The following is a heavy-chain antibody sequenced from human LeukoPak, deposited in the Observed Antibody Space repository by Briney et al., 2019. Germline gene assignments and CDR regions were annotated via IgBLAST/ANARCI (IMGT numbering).Heavy chain of an antibody. CDR3: ARGGAYYYGSGTHTRWHY. CDR1: GGSFSGYY. D-gene: IGHD3-10*01. J-gene: IGHJ4*02. CDR2: INHSGST. Sequence: PSETLSLTCAVYGGSFSGYYWSWIRHPPGKGLEWIWEINHSGSTNYNPSLKSRVTISVDTSKTQFSLKLSSVPAADTAVYSCARGGAYYYGSGTHTRWHYWGQGPLVTVSS. V-gene: IGHV4-34*01.